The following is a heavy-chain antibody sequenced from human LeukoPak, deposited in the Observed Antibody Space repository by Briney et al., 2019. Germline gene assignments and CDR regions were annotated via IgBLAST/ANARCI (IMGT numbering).Heavy chain of an antibody. Sequence: RPGGSLRLSCAAAGFTVSSNYMNWVRQAPGKGLEWVSVIHSGGNTYYADSVKGRFTISRDISKNTLYLQINSLRVEDTAVYYCARDSAAADFFDSWGQGTLVTVSS. J-gene: IGHJ4*02. V-gene: IGHV3-66*01. CDR1: GFTVSSNY. D-gene: IGHD6-13*01. CDR2: IHSGGNT. CDR3: ARDSAAADFFDS.